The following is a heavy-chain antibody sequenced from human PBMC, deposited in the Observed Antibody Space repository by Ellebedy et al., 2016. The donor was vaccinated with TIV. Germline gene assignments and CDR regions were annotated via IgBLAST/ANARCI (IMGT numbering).Heavy chain of an antibody. CDR1: GFTFSTYW. D-gene: IGHD4-17*01. V-gene: IGHV3-23*01. CDR2: MNSRGSTT. CDR3: AKDKVFGDSKWEMDV. J-gene: IGHJ6*02. Sequence: PGGSLRLSCATSGFTFSTYWMAWVRQAPGKGLERVLGMNSRGSTTYYADSVKGRFTISRDNSKNTLYLQMNSLRADDTAVYYCAKDKVFGDSKWEMDVWGQGTTVTVSS.